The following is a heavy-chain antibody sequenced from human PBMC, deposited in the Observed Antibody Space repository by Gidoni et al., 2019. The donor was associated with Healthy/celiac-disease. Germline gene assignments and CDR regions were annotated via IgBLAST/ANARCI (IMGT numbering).Heavy chain of an antibody. V-gene: IGHV3-9*01. CDR3: ATWHYYGSGSYYNTVDY. CDR1: GFTFDDYT. Sequence: EVQLVESGGGLVQPGRSLRLSCAASGFTFDDYTMHWVRQAPGKGLEWVSGISWNSGSIGYADSVKGRFTISRDNAKNSLYLQMNSLRAEDTALYYCATWHYYGSGSYYNTVDYWGQGTLVTVSS. J-gene: IGHJ4*02. D-gene: IGHD3-10*01. CDR2: ISWNSGSI.